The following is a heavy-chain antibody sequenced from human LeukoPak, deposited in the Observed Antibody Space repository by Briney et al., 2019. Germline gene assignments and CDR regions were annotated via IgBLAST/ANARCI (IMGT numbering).Heavy chain of an antibody. CDR2: IIPIFGTA. CDR3: ARGECRDGYNCCYYYYYMEV. Sequence: SVKVSCKASGGTFSSYAISWVRQAPGQGLEWMGGIIPIFGTANYAQKFQGRVTITADESTSTAYMELSSLRSEDTAVYYCARGECRDGYNCCYYYYYMEVWGKGTTVTVSS. D-gene: IGHD5-24*01. V-gene: IGHV1-69*13. CDR1: GGTFSSYA. J-gene: IGHJ6*03.